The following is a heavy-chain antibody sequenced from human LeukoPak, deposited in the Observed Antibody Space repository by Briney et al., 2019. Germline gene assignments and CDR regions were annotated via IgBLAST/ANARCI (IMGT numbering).Heavy chain of an antibody. D-gene: IGHD5-18*01. CDR3: ARGPCRGYSCWFDP. CDR1: GGSFSGYY. J-gene: IGHJ5*02. Sequence: SETLSLTCAVYGGSFSGYYWSWIRQPPGKGLEWIGEINHSGSTNYNPSLKSRVTISVDTSKNQFSLKLSSVTAADTAVYYCARGPCRGYSCWFDPWGQGTLVTVSS. CDR2: INHSGST. V-gene: IGHV4-34*01.